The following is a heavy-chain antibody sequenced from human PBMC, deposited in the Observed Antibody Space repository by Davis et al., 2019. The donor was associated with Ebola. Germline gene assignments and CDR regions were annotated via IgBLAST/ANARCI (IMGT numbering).Heavy chain of an antibody. Sequence: PGGSLRLSCAASGFTLSTGLTFSSYAMHWVRQAPGKGLEWVAVISNDGNNEDYAESVKGRFAISRDNSKNTLYLQMNSLRAEDTAVYYCARDGSPDDYINYGWFDPWGQGTLVTVSS. CDR3: ARDGSPDDYINYGWFDP. CDR2: ISNDGNNE. D-gene: IGHD4-11*01. CDR1: GFTLSTGLTFSSYA. J-gene: IGHJ5*02. V-gene: IGHV3-30*09.